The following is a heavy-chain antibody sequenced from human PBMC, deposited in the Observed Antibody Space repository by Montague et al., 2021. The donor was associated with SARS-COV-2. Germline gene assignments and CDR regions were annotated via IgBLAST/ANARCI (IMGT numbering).Heavy chain of an antibody. CDR2: IWYDGRNK. CDR1: GFTFSTYG. J-gene: IGHJ3*02. Sequence: SLRLSCAASGFTFSTYGMHWVRQAPGKGLEWVAGIWYDGRNKYYADSVKGRFTISRDNSKNTLSLQMNSLRAEDTAVYYCARDGATMIGVEDAPDIWGQGTMVTVSS. D-gene: IGHD3-22*01. CDR3: ARDGATMIGVEDAPDI. V-gene: IGHV3-33*01.